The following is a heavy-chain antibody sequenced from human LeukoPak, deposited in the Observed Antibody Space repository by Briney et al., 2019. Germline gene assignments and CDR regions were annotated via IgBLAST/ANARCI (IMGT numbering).Heavy chain of an antibody. V-gene: IGHV4-30-4*08. D-gene: IGHD4/OR15-4a*01. J-gene: IGHJ2*01. CDR1: GFTFSSYS. CDR3: ARASDALNWYFDL. Sequence: KPGGSLRLSCAASGFTFSSYSMNWVRQAPGKGLEWIGYIYYSGSTYYNPSLKSRVTISVDTSKNQFSLKLSSVTAADTAVYYCARASDALNWYFDLWGRGTLVTVSS. CDR2: IYYSGST.